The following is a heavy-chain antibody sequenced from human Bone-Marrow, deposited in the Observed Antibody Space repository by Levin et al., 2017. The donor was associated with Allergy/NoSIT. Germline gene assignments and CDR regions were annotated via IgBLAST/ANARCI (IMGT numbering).Heavy chain of an antibody. J-gene: IGHJ4*02. V-gene: IGHV5-51*01. Sequence: GESLKISCQAYGYNFNNYWIGWVRRMPGKGLEWMGIVYAGDSDGRYSPSFQGHVTMSADKSISTAFLQWSSLTASDTATYYCARQNISSGYDYWGQGTPVTVSS. D-gene: IGHD5-12*01. CDR2: VYAGDSDG. CDR3: ARQNISSGYDY. CDR1: GYNFNNYW.